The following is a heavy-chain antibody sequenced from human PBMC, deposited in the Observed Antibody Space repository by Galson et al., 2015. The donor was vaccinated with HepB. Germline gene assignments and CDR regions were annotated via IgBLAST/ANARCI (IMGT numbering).Heavy chain of an antibody. D-gene: IGHD6-19*01. CDR2: ISNDGRNK. Sequence: SLRLACTASGFTFSAYSIHWVRQAPGKGLEWVAFISNDGRNKNYADSVKGRYTISRANSKNTVYLQMNSLRTEETGIYYCAREDYSSGWYGAGLGNWFDPWGQGTLVTVSS. V-gene: IGHV3-30*04. J-gene: IGHJ5*02. CDR1: GFTFSAYS. CDR3: AREDYSSGWYGAGLGNWFDP.